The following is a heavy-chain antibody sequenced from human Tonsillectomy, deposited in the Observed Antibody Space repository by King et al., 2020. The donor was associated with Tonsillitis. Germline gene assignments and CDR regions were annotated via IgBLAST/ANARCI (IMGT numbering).Heavy chain of an antibody. V-gene: IGHV6-1*01. J-gene: IGHJ4*02. CDR3: ASSSVGSSGSFGH. CDR2: TYYRSKWSN. Sequence: VQLQQSGPGLVKPSQTLSLTCAISGDSVSSNSAAWNWIRQSPSRGLEWLGGTYYRSKWSNYYALSVKSRITINPATSKNQFSLQLNSVTPEDTAVYFCASSSVGSSGSFGHWGQGTLVTVSS. D-gene: IGHD3-22*01. CDR1: GDSVSSNSAA.